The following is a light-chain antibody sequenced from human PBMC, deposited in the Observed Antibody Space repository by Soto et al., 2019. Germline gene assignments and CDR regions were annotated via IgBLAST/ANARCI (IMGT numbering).Light chain of an antibody. J-gene: IGKJ1*01. V-gene: IGKV3-15*01. CDR3: QQYNNWPRGT. CDR2: GAS. CDR1: QSVSSSY. Sequence: EIVLTQSPVPLSLSPGERPTLSCRASQSVSSSYLAWYQHKPGQAPRLLIYGASTRATGIPARFSGSGSGTEFTLTISSLQSADFAVYYCQQYNNWPRGTFGQGTKVDIK.